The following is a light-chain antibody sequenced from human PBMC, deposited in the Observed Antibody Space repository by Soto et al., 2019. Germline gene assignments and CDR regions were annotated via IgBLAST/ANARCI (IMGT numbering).Light chain of an antibody. CDR3: QQGYSSLLT. CDR2: AAS. CDR1: QSISRH. J-gene: IGKJ4*01. V-gene: IGKV1-39*01. Sequence: DIQMTQSPSSQSASVGDRVTITCRASQSISRHLNWYQQKPGKAPKLLIYAASSLQSGVPSRFSGSGSGTDFTLTISSLQPEDFTTYYCQQGYSSLLTFGGGTKVEIK.